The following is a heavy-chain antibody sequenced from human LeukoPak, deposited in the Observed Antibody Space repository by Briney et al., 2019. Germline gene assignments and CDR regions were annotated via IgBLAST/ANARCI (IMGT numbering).Heavy chain of an antibody. Sequence: GGSLRLSCAASGFTFSSYWMHWVRQAPGEGLLWVSRINTDGRSTSYADSVKGRFTIPRDNARNTLYLQMNSLRVDDTAVYYCTRDSYQSDYYYGMGVWGQGTTVTVSS. J-gene: IGHJ6*02. V-gene: IGHV3-74*01. CDR1: GFTFSSYW. CDR2: INTDGRST. D-gene: IGHD3-16*02. CDR3: TRDSYQSDYYYGMGV.